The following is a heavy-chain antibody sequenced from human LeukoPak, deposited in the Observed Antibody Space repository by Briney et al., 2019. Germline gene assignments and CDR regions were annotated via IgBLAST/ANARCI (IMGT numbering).Heavy chain of an antibody. J-gene: IGHJ3*02. CDR3: ARDLGSGTRDDAFDI. CDR2: ISAYNGNT. CDR1: GYTFTSYG. Sequence: ASVKVSCKASGYTFTSYGISWVRQAPAQGLEWMGWISAYNGNTNYAQKLQGRVTMTTDTSTSTAYMELRSLRSDDTAVYYCARDLGSGTRDDAFDIWGQGTMVTVSS. V-gene: IGHV1-18*01. D-gene: IGHD6-19*01.